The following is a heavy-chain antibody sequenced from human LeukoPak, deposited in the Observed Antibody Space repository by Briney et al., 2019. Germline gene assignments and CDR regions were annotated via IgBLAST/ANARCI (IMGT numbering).Heavy chain of an antibody. Sequence: SVKVSCKASGGTFTSYAISWVRQAPGQGLEWMGGIIPIFGTANYAQKFQGRVTITADKSTSTAYMERSSLRSEDTAVYYCARDLSGDVLTAPFDYWGQGTLVTVSS. CDR3: ARDLSGDVLTAPFDY. CDR2: IIPIFGTA. V-gene: IGHV1-69*06. CDR1: GGTFTSYA. J-gene: IGHJ4*02. D-gene: IGHD1-1*01.